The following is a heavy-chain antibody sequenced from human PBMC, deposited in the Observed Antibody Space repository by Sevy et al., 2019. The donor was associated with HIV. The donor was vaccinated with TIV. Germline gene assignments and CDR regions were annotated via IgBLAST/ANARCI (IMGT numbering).Heavy chain of an antibody. D-gene: IGHD3-3*01. CDR2: IWYDGSNK. J-gene: IGHJ4*02. V-gene: IGHV3-33*01. CDR1: GFTFSSYG. CDR3: ARDHGIYDFWSGYFDY. Sequence: GGSLRLSCAASGFTFSSYGMHWVRQAPSKGLEWVAVIWYDGSNKYYADSVKGRFTISRDNSKNTLYLQMNSLRAEDTAVYYCARDHGIYDFWSGYFDYWGQGTLVTVSS.